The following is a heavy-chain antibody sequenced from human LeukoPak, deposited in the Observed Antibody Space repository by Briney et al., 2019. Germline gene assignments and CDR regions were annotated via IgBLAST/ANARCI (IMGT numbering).Heavy chain of an antibody. D-gene: IGHD6-19*01. CDR1: GYTFTGYY. CDR3: AREEYSSGWYAGDY. J-gene: IGHJ4*02. V-gene: IGHV1-2*02. CDR2: INPNSGGT. Sequence: ASVKVSCKASGYTFTGYYMHWVRQAPGQGLEWMGWINPNSGGTNYAQKFQGRVTMTRDASISTAYMELSRLRSDDTAVYYCAREEYSSGWYAGDYWGREPWSPSPQ.